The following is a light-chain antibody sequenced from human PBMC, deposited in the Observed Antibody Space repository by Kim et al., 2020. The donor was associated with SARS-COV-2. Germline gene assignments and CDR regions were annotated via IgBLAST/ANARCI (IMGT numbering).Light chain of an antibody. CDR2: TNN. J-gene: IGLJ3*02. Sequence: QSVMTQPLSASGTPGQRVSISCSESSSNIGLNTVHWNQQFPGTAPKLLIYTNNQRPSGVPDRFSGSKSGTSASLAISGLQSDDDTPYHCAPWDDSLIGVLFGGGTQLTVL. CDR3: APWDDSLIGVL. V-gene: IGLV1-44*01. CDR1: SSNIGLNT.